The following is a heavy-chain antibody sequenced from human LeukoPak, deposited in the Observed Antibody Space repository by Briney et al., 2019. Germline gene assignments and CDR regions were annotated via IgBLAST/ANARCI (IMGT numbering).Heavy chain of an antibody. D-gene: IGHD1-26*01. CDR2: ISGSGVTT. Sequence: PGGSLRLSCVASGFTFSSYAMGWVRQAPGKGLEWVSAISGSGVTTHYAGSVKGRFSISRDNSENTLYLQMNSLRAEDTALYYCAKKVVVGATSPYSDFQDWGQGTLVTVSS. CDR3: AKKVVVGATSPYSDFQD. CDR1: GFTFSSYA. V-gene: IGHV3-23*01. J-gene: IGHJ1*01.